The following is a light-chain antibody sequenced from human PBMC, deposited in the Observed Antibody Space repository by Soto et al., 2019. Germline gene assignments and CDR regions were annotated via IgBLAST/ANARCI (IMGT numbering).Light chain of an antibody. Sequence: EIVMTQSPATLSLSPGERAALSCRASQSINSELARYQQKPGQPPRLLIYGASTRATGVPARFTGSESGSELTLTICGLQSEDFAVYYCQQGHNWPLTFGQGTRLEI. CDR2: GAS. V-gene: IGKV3-15*01. CDR3: QQGHNWPLT. J-gene: IGKJ2*01. CDR1: QSINSE.